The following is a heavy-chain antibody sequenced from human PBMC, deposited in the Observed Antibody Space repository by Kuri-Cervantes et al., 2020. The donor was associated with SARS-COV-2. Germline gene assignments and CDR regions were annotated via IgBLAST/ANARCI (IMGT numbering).Heavy chain of an antibody. Sequence: GESLKISCQASGYSFTSYWIGGMRQMPGKGLEWMGIIYPGDSYTRYSPSFQGQVTISADKSISTAYLQWSSLKPSDTAMYYCARWGRGYYYYGMDVWGQGTTVTVSS. V-gene: IGHV5-51*01. J-gene: IGHJ6*02. D-gene: IGHD3-16*01. CDR3: ARWGRGYYYYGMDV. CDR2: IYPGDSYT. CDR1: GYSFTSYW.